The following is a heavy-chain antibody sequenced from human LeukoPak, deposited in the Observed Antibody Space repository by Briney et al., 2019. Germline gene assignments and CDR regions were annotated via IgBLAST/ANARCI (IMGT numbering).Heavy chain of an antibody. V-gene: IGHV3-23*01. CDR3: AKKRPYDSSGYSTFAS. CDR1: GFTFSSYA. CDR2: ISGSGGST. D-gene: IGHD3-22*01. J-gene: IGHJ4*02. Sequence: GGALRLSCAASGFTFSSYAMSWVRQPPGKGLEWVSAISGSGGSTYYADSVKGRLTTSTDNSKNTSYLQINSLIADDTAAYYYAKKRPYDSSGYSTFASWGQGPLVTVSS.